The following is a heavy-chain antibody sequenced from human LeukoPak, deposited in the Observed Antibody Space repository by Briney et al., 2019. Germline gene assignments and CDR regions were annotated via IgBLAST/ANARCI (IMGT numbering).Heavy chain of an antibody. J-gene: IGHJ4*02. D-gene: IGHD5-24*01. V-gene: IGHV5-51*01. CDR2: IYPGGSET. Sequence: GESLKISCQGLGYEFRTHWNAWVRQRPGKGLEWIGIIYPGGSETRYAPSFQGQVTISADRSTSTAYLQWSSLRASDTAMYYCARASRDGYNQNFDHWGQGTLVTVSS. CDR1: GYEFRTHW. CDR3: ARASRDGYNQNFDH.